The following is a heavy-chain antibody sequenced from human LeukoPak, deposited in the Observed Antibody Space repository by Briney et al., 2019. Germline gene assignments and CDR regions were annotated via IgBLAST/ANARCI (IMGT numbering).Heavy chain of an antibody. V-gene: IGHV3-9*01. Sequence: GGSLRLSCAASGFTFDDYAMHWVRQAPGKGLEWVSGISWNSGSIGYADSVKGRFTISRDNAKNSLYLQMNSLRAEDTALYYCATSYGDFREPFDSWGQGTLVTVSS. J-gene: IGHJ4*02. CDR2: ISWNSGSI. D-gene: IGHD4-17*01. CDR3: ATSYGDFREPFDS. CDR1: GFTFDDYA.